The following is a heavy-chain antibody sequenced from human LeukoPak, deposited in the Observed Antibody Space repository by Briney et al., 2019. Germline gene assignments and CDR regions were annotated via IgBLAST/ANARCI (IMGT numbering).Heavy chain of an antibody. V-gene: IGHV1-2*02. Sequence: VASVKVSCTASGYTFTGYYMHWVRQPPGQGLEWIGWINPNRGGTNYAQMFQGRATMIRDTSISTAYMELSRLRSDDTAVYYCARSARSRSYQDAFDIWGQGAMGTVSS. D-gene: IGHD1-26*01. J-gene: IGHJ3*02. CDR2: INPNRGGT. CDR3: ARSARSRSYQDAFDI. CDR1: GYTFTGYY.